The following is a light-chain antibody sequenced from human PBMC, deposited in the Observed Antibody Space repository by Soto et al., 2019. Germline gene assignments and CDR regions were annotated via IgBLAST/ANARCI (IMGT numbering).Light chain of an antibody. V-gene: IGKV4-1*01. CDR1: RSILYSSNNKNY. CDR2: WAS. Sequence: DIVMTQSPDSLAVSLGERASINCKSSRSILYSSNNKNYLAWYQQKPGQPPKLLIYWASTRESGVPDRFSGSGSGTDFTLTISSLQAEDVPVYYCQQYYSAPLTFGGGTKVEIK. CDR3: QQYYSAPLT. J-gene: IGKJ4*01.